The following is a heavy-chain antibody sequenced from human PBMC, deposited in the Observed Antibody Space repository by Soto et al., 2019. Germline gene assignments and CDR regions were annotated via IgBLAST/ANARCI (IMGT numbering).Heavy chain of an antibody. D-gene: IGHD2-15*01. J-gene: IGHJ3*02. CDR2: INHSGST. V-gene: IGHV4-34*01. CDR3: ARGLIYCSGGSCYPRNDAFDI. CDR1: GGSFSGYY. Sequence: SETLSLTCAVYGGSFSGYYWSWIRQPPGKGLEWIGEINHSGSTNYNPSLKSRVTISVDTSKNQFSLKLSSVTAAVTAVYYCARGLIYCSGGSCYPRNDAFDIWGQGTMVTVSS.